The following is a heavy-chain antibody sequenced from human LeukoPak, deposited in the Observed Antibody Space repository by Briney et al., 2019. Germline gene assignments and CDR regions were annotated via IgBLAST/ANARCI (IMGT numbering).Heavy chain of an antibody. CDR1: GGSISSYY. CDR2: IYTSGST. CDR3: AALYYYDSSGYLLDY. J-gene: IGHJ4*02. V-gene: IGHV4-4*07. D-gene: IGHD3-22*01. Sequence: PSETLFLTCTVSGGSISSYYWSWIRQPAGKGLEWIGRIYTSGSTNYNPSLKSRVTMSVDTSKNQFSLKLSSVTAADTAVYYCAALYYYDSSGYLLDYWGQGTLVTVSS.